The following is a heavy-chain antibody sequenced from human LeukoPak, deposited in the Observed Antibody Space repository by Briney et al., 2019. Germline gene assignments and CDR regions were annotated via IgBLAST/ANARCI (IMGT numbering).Heavy chain of an antibody. J-gene: IGHJ3*02. Sequence: SETLSLTCTVSGGFISSYYWSWIRQPPGKGLEWIGYIYYSGSTNYNPSLKSRVTISVDTSKNQFSLKLSSVTAADTAVYYCARLMFFYCSGGSCYYAFDIWGQGTMVTVSS. CDR2: IYYSGST. CDR3: ARLMFFYCSGGSCYYAFDI. D-gene: IGHD2-15*01. V-gene: IGHV4-59*08. CDR1: GGFISSYY.